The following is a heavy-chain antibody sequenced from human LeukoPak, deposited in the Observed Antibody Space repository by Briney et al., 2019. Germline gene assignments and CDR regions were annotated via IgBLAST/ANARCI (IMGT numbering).Heavy chain of an antibody. Sequence: PSETLSLTCIVSGGSISSSSHYWGWIRQSPGKGLEWIGSIYYSGTTHNNPTLKSRVTISVDTSKNQFSLKMSSVTAADTAVYYCARGPVGATRHFDYWGQGTLVTVSS. CDR3: ARGPVGATRHFDY. CDR1: GGSISSSSHY. D-gene: IGHD1-26*01. V-gene: IGHV4-39*01. CDR2: IYYSGTT. J-gene: IGHJ4*02.